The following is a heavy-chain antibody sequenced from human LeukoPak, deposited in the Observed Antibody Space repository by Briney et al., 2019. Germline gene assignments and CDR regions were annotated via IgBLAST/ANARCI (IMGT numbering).Heavy chain of an antibody. V-gene: IGHV3-48*01. CDR2: INSVGSAM. D-gene: IGHD3-10*01. CDR3: ARFYGSGSWAFYS. J-gene: IGHJ5*01. Sequence: GGCLRLSCAPSGFTLSSNSMTWVRQAPREGLEWILYINSVGSAMYDEDSVKRLFTFTRDNANNSLSLQIDNLGGEATAFYFAARFYGSGSWAFYSWGQGTVVTVSS. CDR1: GFTLSSNS.